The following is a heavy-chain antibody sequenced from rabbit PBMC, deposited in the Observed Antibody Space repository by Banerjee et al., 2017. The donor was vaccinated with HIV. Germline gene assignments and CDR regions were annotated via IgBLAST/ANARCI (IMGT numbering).Heavy chain of an antibody. CDR3: AREGAVGGGYAYGAFNL. CDR1: GFSFSSDYD. D-gene: IGHD6-1*01. Sequence: QEQLVESGGGLVQPEGSLTLTCTASGFSFSSDYDMCWVRQAPGKGLEWIACIYTGIDNTYYASWAEGRFTISKTSSTTVTLQMTSLTAADTATYFCAREGAVGGGYAYGAFNLWGQGTLVTVS. CDR2: IYTGIDNT. J-gene: IGHJ4*01. V-gene: IGHV1S45*01.